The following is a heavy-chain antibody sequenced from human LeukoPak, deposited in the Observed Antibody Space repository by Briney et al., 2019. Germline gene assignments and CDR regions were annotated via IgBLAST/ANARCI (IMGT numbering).Heavy chain of an antibody. CDR2: IHDTGST. CDR1: GGSIGSYY. V-gene: IGHV4-59*01. J-gene: IGHJ5*02. Sequence: SETLSLTCTVSGGSIGSYYWSWIRQPPGKGLEWIVYIHDTGSTKYNPSLKSRVTISVDTSRNHLSLKLTSVTAADTAVYYCARGRSGGDWFDPWGQGTLVTVSS. CDR3: ARGRSGGDWFDP. D-gene: IGHD3-10*01.